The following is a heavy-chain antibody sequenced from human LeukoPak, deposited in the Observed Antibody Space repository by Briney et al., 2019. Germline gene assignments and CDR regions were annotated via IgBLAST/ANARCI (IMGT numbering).Heavy chain of an antibody. Sequence: SQTLSLTCSISGDSLSTNNVAWNWIRQSPARGLELLGRTYYESKWSTDYAVSVKGRITINPDTSKNQFSLQLNSVTPEDTAVYYCARGCYSSIDFWDQGTLVTVSS. CDR3: ARGCYSSIDF. J-gene: IGHJ4*02. CDR1: GDSLSTNNVA. V-gene: IGHV6-1*01. D-gene: IGHD6-13*01. CDR2: TYYESKWST.